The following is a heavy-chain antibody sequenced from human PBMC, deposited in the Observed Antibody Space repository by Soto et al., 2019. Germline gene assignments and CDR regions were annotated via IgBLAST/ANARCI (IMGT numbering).Heavy chain of an antibody. CDR2: VFYTGRA. Sequence: PSETLSLTCAVSGGSISSGGYYWSWIRQPPGKGLEWIGYVFYTGRANYNASLKSRVSISLDTSNYQFSLKLSSVTAADTAIYYCARDGDGRMTTNPYYYNGMDVWGPGTTVTVSS. CDR1: GGSISSGGYY. CDR3: ARDGDGRMTTNPYYYNGMDV. D-gene: IGHD4-4*01. V-gene: IGHV4-61*08. J-gene: IGHJ6*02.